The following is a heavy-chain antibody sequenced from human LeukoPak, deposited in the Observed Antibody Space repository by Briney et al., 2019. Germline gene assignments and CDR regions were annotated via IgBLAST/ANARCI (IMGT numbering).Heavy chain of an antibody. Sequence: PSETLSLTCVVSSGTINNQYWTWIRKPPGKGLEWIGYIYDTGNTNYNPSLKSRVNISIDTSKNQFSLKLTSVTAADTAVYYCARDQVGYGLDYWGQGTLVTVSS. D-gene: IGHD5-18*01. J-gene: IGHJ4*02. V-gene: IGHV4-59*11. CDR1: SGTINNQY. CDR2: IYDTGNT. CDR3: ARDQVGYGLDY.